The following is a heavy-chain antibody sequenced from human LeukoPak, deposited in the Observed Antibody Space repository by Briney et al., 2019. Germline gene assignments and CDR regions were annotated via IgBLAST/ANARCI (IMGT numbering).Heavy chain of an antibody. CDR3: ARAQEDDFWSGHPELLSYYMAD. CDR1: GHPYRSYS. V-gene: IGHV4-59*13. CDR2: LYNQGNT. D-gene: IGHD3-3*01. Sequence: SHTLSLTCTVSGHPYRSYSWRWTPHPPANGLEGSGDLYNQGNTNYSPSLASRVAISVDTSKNQVSLKVNSVTAADTAIYYCARAQEDDFWSGHPELLSYYMADWGKGTTVAVSS. J-gene: IGHJ6*03.